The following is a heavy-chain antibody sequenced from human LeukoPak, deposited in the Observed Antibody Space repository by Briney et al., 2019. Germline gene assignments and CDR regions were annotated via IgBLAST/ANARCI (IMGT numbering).Heavy chain of an antibody. V-gene: IGHV4-39*01. D-gene: IGHD3-3*01. Sequence: SETLSLTCIVSGDSISRNIFYWAWIRQPPGKGLEWIGSIYYSETTYYNPSLKSRVTMSVDTSKNQFPLSLSSVTAADTALYYCATSSDDFWSGSFDYWGQGIPVTVSS. J-gene: IGHJ4*02. CDR2: IYYSETT. CDR1: GDSISRNIFY. CDR3: ATSSDDFWSGSFDY.